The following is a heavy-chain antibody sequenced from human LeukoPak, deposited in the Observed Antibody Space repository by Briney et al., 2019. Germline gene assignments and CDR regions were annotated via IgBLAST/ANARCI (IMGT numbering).Heavy chain of an antibody. V-gene: IGHV3-23*01. CDR3: AKDLNYDFWSGSTHYGMDV. CDR2: ISGSGGST. CDR1: GFTFSSYA. J-gene: IGHJ6*02. D-gene: IGHD3-3*01. Sequence: GGSLRLSCAASGFTFSSYAMSWVRQAPGKGREWVSAISGSGGSTYYADSVKGRFTISRDNSKNTLYLQMNSLRAEDTALYYCAKDLNYDFWSGSTHYGMDVWGQGTTVTVSS.